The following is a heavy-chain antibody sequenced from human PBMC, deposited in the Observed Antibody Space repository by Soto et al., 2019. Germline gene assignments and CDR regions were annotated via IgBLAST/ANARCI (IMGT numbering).Heavy chain of an antibody. V-gene: IGHV1-46*01. CDR1: GNTFTSCY. J-gene: IGHJ3*02. CDR2: INPSGGST. D-gene: IGHD3-22*01. CDR3: ARVADYYDSTPGVFDI. Sequence: ASVKVSCKASGNTFTSCYIHWVRQAPGQGLEWMGIINPSGGSTSYAQKFQGRVTMTRDTSTSTVNMELSSLRSEDTAVYYCARVADYYDSTPGVFDIWGHGTLVTVSS.